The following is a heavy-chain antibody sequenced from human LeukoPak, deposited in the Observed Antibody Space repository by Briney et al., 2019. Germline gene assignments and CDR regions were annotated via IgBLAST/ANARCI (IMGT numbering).Heavy chain of an antibody. D-gene: IGHD6-13*01. J-gene: IGHJ4*02. CDR2: IKQDGSEK. V-gene: IGHV3-7*05. Sequence: GGSLRLSCAASGFTFSMYWMSWVRQAPGKGLEWVANIKQDGSEKSYVDSVKGRFTISRDNANNSLYLQMNSLRAEDTAVYYCARLTYSSSWFRDYWGQGTLVTVS. CDR3: ARLTYSSSWFRDY. CDR1: GFTFSMYW.